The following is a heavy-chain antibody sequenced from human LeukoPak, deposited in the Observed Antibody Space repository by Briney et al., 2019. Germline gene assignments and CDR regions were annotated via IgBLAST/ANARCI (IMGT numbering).Heavy chain of an antibody. Sequence: GGSLRLSCAASGFTFSNAWMSWVRQAPGKGLEWVGRIKSKTDGGTTDYAAPVKGRFTISRDDSKNTLYLQMNSLKTEDTAVYYCARDPYFPIAARYYFDYWVQGTLVTVSS. D-gene: IGHD6-6*01. CDR1: GFTFSNAW. CDR2: IKSKTDGGTT. V-gene: IGHV3-15*01. J-gene: IGHJ4*02. CDR3: ARDPYFPIAARYYFDY.